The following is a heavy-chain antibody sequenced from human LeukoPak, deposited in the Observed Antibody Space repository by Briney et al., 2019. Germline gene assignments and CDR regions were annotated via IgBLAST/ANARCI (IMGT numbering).Heavy chain of an antibody. V-gene: IGHV4-38-2*01. CDR2: IYHHGST. CDR3: ARSPGGYDSTGYDDYYYYYMDV. Sequence: SETLSLTCSVSGYSISSGFDWGWIRQSPRRGLEWIGRIYHHGSTSYNPSLKSRVSISVDMSKNQFSLKLSSVTAADTAVYYCARSPGGYDSTGYDDYYYYYMDVWGKGTTVTVSS. J-gene: IGHJ6*03. CDR1: GYSISSGFD. D-gene: IGHD3-22*01.